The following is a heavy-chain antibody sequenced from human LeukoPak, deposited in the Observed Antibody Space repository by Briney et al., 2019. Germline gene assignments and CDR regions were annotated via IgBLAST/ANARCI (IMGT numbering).Heavy chain of an antibody. J-gene: IGHJ4*02. CDR3: ARGPTYCGGDCYYYFVY. V-gene: IGHV3-7*01. D-gene: IGHD2-21*01. CDR1: GFTFSSHW. CDR2: IKEDGSEE. Sequence: GGSLRLSCAASGFTFSSHWMSWVRQAPGKGLEWVANIKEDGSEEDYVDSMKGRFTISRDNAKNSLYLQMNSLRAEDTAVYYCARGPTYCGGDCYYYFVYWGQGTLVTVSS.